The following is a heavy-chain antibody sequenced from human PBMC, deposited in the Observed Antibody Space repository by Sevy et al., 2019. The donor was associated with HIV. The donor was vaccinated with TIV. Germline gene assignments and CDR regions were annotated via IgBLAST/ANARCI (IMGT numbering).Heavy chain of an antibody. Sequence: GESLKISCKGSGYSFTSYWIGWVRQIPGKGLEWMGIIYPGDSDTRYSPSFQGQVTISADKSISTAYLQWSSLKASDTAMYYCARNYYDSSGYYPEYFQHWGQGTLVTVSS. CDR2: IYPGDSDT. CDR3: ARNYYDSSGYYPEYFQH. CDR1: GYSFTSYW. V-gene: IGHV5-51*01. J-gene: IGHJ1*01. D-gene: IGHD3-22*01.